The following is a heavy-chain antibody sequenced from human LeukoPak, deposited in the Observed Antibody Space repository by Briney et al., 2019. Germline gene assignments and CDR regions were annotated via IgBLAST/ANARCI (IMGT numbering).Heavy chain of an antibody. CDR2: IHNTVGI. CDR3: ILTTVATSIEY. D-gene: IGHD4-23*01. J-gene: IGHJ4*02. CDR1: GLTVNNNY. Sequence: HPGGSLRLSCAVSGLTVNNNYVNWVRQAPGKGLEWVSVIHNTVGIHYADSVNGRFTISSDTSKNTVYLQMNGLRAEDTAVYYCILTTVATSIEYWGPGTLVTVSP. V-gene: IGHV3-53*01.